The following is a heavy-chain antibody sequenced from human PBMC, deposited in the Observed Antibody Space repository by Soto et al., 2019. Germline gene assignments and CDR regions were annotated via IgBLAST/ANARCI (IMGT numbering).Heavy chain of an antibody. V-gene: IGHV3-49*03. CDR1: GFPFGDYS. Sequence: GGSLRLSCTASGFPFGDYSMSWLRQAPGKGLEWVGFIRSKAYGGTTEYAASVKGRFTISRDDSKSIAYLQMNSLKTEDTAVYYCTRVPVGYCSSTSCYRRFPGFDPWGQGTLVTVSS. D-gene: IGHD2-2*01. CDR2: IRSKAYGGTT. CDR3: TRVPVGYCSSTSCYRRFPGFDP. J-gene: IGHJ5*02.